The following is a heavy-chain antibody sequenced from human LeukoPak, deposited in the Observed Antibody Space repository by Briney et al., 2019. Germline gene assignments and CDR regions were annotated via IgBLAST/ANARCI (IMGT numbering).Heavy chain of an antibody. CDR1: GFTFSSYA. Sequence: GGSLRLSCAASGFTFSSYAMSWVRQAPGKGLEWVSAISGSGGSTYYADSVKGRFTISRDNSKNTLYLQMNGLRAEDTAVYYCMTTVTVQDYWGQGTLVTVSS. CDR3: MTTVTVQDY. J-gene: IGHJ4*02. D-gene: IGHD4-17*01. CDR2: ISGSGGST. V-gene: IGHV3-23*01.